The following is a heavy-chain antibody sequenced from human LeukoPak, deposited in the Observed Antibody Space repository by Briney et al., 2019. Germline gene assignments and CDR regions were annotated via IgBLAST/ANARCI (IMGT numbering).Heavy chain of an antibody. D-gene: IGHD1-7*01. CDR2: MNGDGRTI. J-gene: IGHJ2*01. V-gene: IGHV3-74*01. Sequence: GGSLRLSCAASGFTFSSSWKHWVRQGPGKGLVWVARMNGDGRTINYAHSVKGRFTISRDNAKNTLYLQMNSLRAEDAAVYYCARAGNYYFDLWGRGTLVTVSS. CDR1: GFTFSSSW. CDR3: ARAGNYYFDL.